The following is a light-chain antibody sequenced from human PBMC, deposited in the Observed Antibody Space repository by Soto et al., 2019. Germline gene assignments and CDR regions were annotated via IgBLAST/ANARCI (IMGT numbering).Light chain of an antibody. V-gene: IGLV2-14*03. CDR3: SSFASSSTYV. J-gene: IGLJ1*01. Sequence: SVLTQPASESGAPGQSITISFTGASNYLGGYNQVSWYQQHPGKAPKLMIYDVSNRPSGVSNRFSGSKSGNTASLTISGLQAEDEADYYCSSFASSSTYVFGTGTKVTVL. CDR1: SNYLGGYNQ. CDR2: DVS.